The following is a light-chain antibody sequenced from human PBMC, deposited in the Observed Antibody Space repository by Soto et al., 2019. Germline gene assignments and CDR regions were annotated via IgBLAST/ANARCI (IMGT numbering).Light chain of an antibody. Sequence: QSVLTQPASVSGSPGQSITISCTGTSSDVGFYNYVSWYQHHPGKAPKVMIFEVSNRPSGVSNRFSGSKSGNTASLTIPGLQTEDEADYYCASYTTSSTWVFGGGTQLTVL. J-gene: IGLJ3*02. CDR3: ASYTTSSTWV. CDR2: EVS. CDR1: SSDVGFYNY. V-gene: IGLV2-14*01.